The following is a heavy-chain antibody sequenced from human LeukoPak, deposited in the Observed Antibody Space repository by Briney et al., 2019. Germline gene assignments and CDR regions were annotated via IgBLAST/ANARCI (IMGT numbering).Heavy chain of an antibody. D-gene: IGHD3-10*01. CDR2: ISSNNGKT. Sequence: ASVKVSCKASGFTFVSYGLTWVRQAPGQGLEWMGWISSNNGKTNHAQRFQGRFTMTTDTSTSTAYMELRSLRSDDSAVYHCARGGTLIRGVNYPMDVWSQGTTVTVSS. CDR3: ARGGTLIRGVNYPMDV. J-gene: IGHJ6*02. CDR1: GFTFVSYG. V-gene: IGHV1-18*01.